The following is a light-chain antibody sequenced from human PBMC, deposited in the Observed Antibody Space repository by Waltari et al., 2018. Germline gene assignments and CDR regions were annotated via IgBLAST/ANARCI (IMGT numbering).Light chain of an antibody. J-gene: IGKJ4*01. Sequence: VLTQSPGILSLSPGDRATLSCRASQSVSNFLAWYQQKPGQTPRLLIYDASVRATGIPARFSASGSGTDFALTITNLQPEDFATYYCQQSYTTLTFGGGTKVE. V-gene: IGKV3-11*01. CDR1: QSVSNF. CDR3: QQSYTTLT. CDR2: DAS.